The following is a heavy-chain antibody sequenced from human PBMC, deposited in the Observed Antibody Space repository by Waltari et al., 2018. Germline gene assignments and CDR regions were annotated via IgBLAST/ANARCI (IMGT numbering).Heavy chain of an antibody. V-gene: IGHV3-30*03. Sequence: QVQLVESGGGVVQPGRSLRLSCAASGISFTNYAMHWVRQAPGKGLEWVAIISSNGSNRYYADSVKGRFTISRDSSKNTLLLQMNSLRGEDTAVYYCARGGIAAAADFDYWGQGTLVTVSS. CDR2: ISSNGSNR. CDR1: GISFTNYA. D-gene: IGHD6-13*01. J-gene: IGHJ4*02. CDR3: ARGGIAAAADFDY.